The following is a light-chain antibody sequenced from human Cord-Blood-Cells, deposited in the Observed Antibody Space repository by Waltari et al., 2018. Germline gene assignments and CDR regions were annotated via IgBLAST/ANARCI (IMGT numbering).Light chain of an antibody. Sequence: EIVLTQSPATLSVSPGERANLSCRASQSVSSNLAWYRQKPGQAPRLLIYGASTRATGIPARFSGSGSGTEFTLTISSLQSEDFAVDYCQQYNNWPTFGQGTKVEIK. CDR2: GAS. CDR3: QQYNNWPT. V-gene: IGKV3-15*01. CDR1: QSVSSN. J-gene: IGKJ1*01.